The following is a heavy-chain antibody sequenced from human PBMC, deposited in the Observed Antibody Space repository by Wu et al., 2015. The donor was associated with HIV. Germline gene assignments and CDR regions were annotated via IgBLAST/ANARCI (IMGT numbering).Heavy chain of an antibody. CDR3: ASVIHPEAFDI. D-gene: IGHD3-16*02. J-gene: IGHJ3*02. CDR1: GYTLTELS. Sequence: QVPLLQSGAEVKKPGASVKVSCKVSGYTLTELSMHWVRQAPGKGLEWMGSFDPENGNAIYAQSFQARVTMTGDTSADIAYMEVSSLRSDDTAIYYCASVIHPEAFDIWGQGTMVTVSS. CDR2: FDPENGNA. V-gene: IGHV1-24*01.